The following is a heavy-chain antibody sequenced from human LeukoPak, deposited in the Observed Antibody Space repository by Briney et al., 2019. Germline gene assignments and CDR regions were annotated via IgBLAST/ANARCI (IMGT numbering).Heavy chain of an antibody. Sequence: HAGGSLRLSCAASGFTFSSYAMSWVRQAPGKGLEWVSVISGSGSTTYYADSVKGRFTISRDNSKNTLYLQMNSLRAEDTAVYYCAKGLSGSYFPFDYWGQGTLVTVSS. D-gene: IGHD1-26*01. CDR2: ISGSGSTT. V-gene: IGHV3-23*01. CDR1: GFTFSSYA. CDR3: AKGLSGSYFPFDY. J-gene: IGHJ4*02.